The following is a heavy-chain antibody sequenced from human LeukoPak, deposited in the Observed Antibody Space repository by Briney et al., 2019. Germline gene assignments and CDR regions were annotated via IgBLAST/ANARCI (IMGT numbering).Heavy chain of an antibody. CDR3: AGGSSWYRGIDY. V-gene: IGHV3-64*01. CDR2: ISTNGGST. J-gene: IGHJ4*02. CDR1: GFTFSSYA. D-gene: IGHD6-13*01. Sequence: GGSLRLSCAASGFTFSSYAMSWVRQAPGKGLEWVSAISTNGGSTYYANSVKGRFTISRDNSKNTLYLQMGSLRAEDMAVYYCAGGSSWYRGIDYWGQGTLVTVSS.